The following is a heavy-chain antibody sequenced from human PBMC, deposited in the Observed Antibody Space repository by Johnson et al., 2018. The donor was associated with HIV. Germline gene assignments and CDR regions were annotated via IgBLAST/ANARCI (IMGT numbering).Heavy chain of an antibody. CDR1: GFTFSNFA. CDR3: AKVPWGYSGYDTAFDI. D-gene: IGHD5-12*01. J-gene: IGHJ3*02. V-gene: IGHV3-30*04. Sequence: VQLVESGGGVVQPGRSLRLSCAASGFTFSNFAMHWVRQAPGKGLEWVTFTSFDESNKYYADSVKGRFTISRDNAKNSLYLQMNSLRAEDTALYYCAKVPWGYSGYDTAFDIWGQGTMVTVSS. CDR2: TSFDESNK.